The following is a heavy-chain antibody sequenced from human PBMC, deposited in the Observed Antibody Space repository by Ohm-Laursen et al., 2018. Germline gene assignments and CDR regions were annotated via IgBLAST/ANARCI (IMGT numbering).Heavy chain of an antibody. Sequence: ESSVKVSCKTSGGTFSSYGISWVRQAPGQGLEWMGGIIPISGTANYAQKFQGRVTITADESTSTVYMELSSLRSDDTAVYYCARAREWELILFTWGQGTLVTVSS. CDR3: ARAREWELILFT. V-gene: IGHV1-69*01. CDR2: IIPISGTA. D-gene: IGHD1-26*01. J-gene: IGHJ5*02. CDR1: GGTFSSYG.